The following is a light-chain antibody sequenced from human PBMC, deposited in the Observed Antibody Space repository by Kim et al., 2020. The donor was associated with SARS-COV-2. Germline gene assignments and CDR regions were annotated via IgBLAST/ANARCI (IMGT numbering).Light chain of an antibody. V-gene: IGKV3-20*01. Sequence: APRLHIYGASSRATGIPDRFTGSGSGTDFTLTISRLEPEDFAVYYCQQYDDSPMYTFGQGTKLEI. CDR3: QQYDDSPMYT. J-gene: IGKJ2*01. CDR2: GAS.